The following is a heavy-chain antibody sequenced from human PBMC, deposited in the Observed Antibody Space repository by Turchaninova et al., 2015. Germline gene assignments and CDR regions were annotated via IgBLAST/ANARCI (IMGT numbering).Heavy chain of an antibody. J-gene: IGHJ6*03. CDR3: ARERGVLEARYYMDV. CDR1: GGSFSGYY. CDR2: INHSGST. V-gene: IGHV4-34*01. D-gene: IGHD4/OR15-4a*01. Sequence: LQQWGAGLLKPSETLSLTCAVYGGSFSGYYGSWIRQPPGKGLEWIGEINHSGSTNYNPSLKSRVTISVDTSKNQFSLKLSSVTAADTAVYYCARERGVLEARYYMDVWGKGTTVTVSS.